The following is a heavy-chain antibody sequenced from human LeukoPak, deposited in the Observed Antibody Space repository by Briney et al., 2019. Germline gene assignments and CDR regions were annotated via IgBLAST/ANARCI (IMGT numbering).Heavy chain of an antibody. CDR3: AKSSGSSSWYDYFDY. D-gene: IGHD6-19*01. CDR2: VRFDGSNT. V-gene: IGHV3-30*02. Sequence: GGSLRLSCVGSGFTFSDHYMSWIRQAPGKGLEWVAFVRFDGSNTRYADSVKGRFTISRDNSKNTLFLQMNNLRPEDTAVYYCAKSSGSSSWYDYFDYWGQGTLATVSS. CDR1: GFTFSDHY. J-gene: IGHJ4*02.